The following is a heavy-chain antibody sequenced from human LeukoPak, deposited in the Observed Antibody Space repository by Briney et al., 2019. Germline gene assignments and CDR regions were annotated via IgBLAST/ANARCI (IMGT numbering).Heavy chain of an antibody. CDR1: GFTFSSYE. CDR3: ARDQQGDSEYYFDY. Sequence: TGGSLRLSCAASGFTFSSYEMNWVRQAPGKGLEWVSVIYSGGSTYYADSVKGRFTISRDNSKNTLYLQMNSLRAEDTAVYYCARDQQGDSEYYFDYWGQGTLVTVSS. CDR2: IYSGGST. V-gene: IGHV3-66*01. J-gene: IGHJ4*02. D-gene: IGHD2-15*01.